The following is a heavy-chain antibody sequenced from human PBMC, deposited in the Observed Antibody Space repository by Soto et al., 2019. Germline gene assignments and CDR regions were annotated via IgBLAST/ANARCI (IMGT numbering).Heavy chain of an antibody. Sequence: ASVKVSCKASGYTFTSYAMHWVRQAPGQRLEWMGWINAGNGNTKYSQKFQGRVTITRDTSASTAYMELSSLRSEDTAVYYCAKLWFGELSSEKDYYYGMDVRGQGTTVTVS. CDR3: AKLWFGELSSEKDYYYGMDV. V-gene: IGHV1-3*01. J-gene: IGHJ6*02. CDR2: INAGNGNT. D-gene: IGHD3-10*01. CDR1: GYTFTSYA.